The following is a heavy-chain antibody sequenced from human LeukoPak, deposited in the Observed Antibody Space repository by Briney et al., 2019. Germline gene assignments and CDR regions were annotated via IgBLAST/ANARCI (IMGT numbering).Heavy chain of an antibody. J-gene: IGHJ4*02. Sequence: GASVKLSCKASGYTFTSYGMRWVRQAPGQGLEWMGWISGYNGNTNYAQKVQGRVNMTTDKSTSTAYMEPRSLRSDDTAVYYCARAPRGYSYGDLDFWGQGSLVTVSS. CDR2: ISGYNGNT. V-gene: IGHV1-18*04. CDR1: GYTFTSYG. D-gene: IGHD5-18*01. CDR3: ARAPRGYSYGDLDF.